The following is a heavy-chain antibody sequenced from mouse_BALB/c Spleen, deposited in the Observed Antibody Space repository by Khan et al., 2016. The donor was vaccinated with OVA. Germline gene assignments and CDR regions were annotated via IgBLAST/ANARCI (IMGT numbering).Heavy chain of an antibody. J-gene: IGHJ3*01. V-gene: IGHV1-26*01. Sequence: EVQLQQSGPDLVKPGASVKMSCKASGYSFTGYYMNWVKQSHGKSLECIGRINPNTGNTNYNQKFKGKVVFIVDTSSSTVYMELRSLTSEDSAVXYCARGYDFFAYWGQGTLVTVSA. D-gene: IGHD2-14*01. CDR3: ARGYDFFAY. CDR1: GYSFTGYY. CDR2: INPNTGNT.